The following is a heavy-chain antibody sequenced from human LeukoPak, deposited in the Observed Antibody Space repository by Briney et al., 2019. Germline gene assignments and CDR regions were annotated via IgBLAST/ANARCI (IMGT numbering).Heavy chain of an antibody. Sequence: PSETLSLTCTVSGGSISSSSSYWGWIRQPPAKGLEWIGTIYYSGSTYYNPSLKSRVTISVDTSKNQFSLKLSSVTAADTAVYYCGYYGRRYFDYWGQGTLVTVSS. V-gene: IGHV4-39*07. CDR1: GGSISSSSSY. CDR3: GYYGRRYFDY. D-gene: IGHD3-16*01. CDR2: IYYSGST. J-gene: IGHJ4*02.